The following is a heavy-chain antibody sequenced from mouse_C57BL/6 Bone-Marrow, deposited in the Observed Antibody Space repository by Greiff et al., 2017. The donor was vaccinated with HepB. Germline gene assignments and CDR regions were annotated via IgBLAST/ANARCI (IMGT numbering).Heavy chain of an antibody. D-gene: IGHD1-1*01. CDR2: IHPNSGST. Sequence: QVHVKQPGAELVKPGASVKLSCKASGYTFTSYWMHWVKQRPGQGLEWIGMIHPNSGSTNYNEKFKSKATLTVDKSSSTAYMQLSSLTSEDSAVYYCARGTTVAPYYFDYWGQGTTLTVSS. V-gene: IGHV1-64*01. CDR1: GYTFTSYW. J-gene: IGHJ2*01. CDR3: ARGTTVAPYYFDY.